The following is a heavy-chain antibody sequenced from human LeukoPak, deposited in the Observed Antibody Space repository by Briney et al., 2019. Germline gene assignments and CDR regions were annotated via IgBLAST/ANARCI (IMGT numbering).Heavy chain of an antibody. Sequence: GRSLRLSCAASGFTFSSYGMHWVRQAPGKGLEWVAVIWYDGSNKYYADSVKGRFTISRDNSKNTLYLQMNSLRAEDTAVYYCARDGFRGYYYIDVWGKGTTVTVSS. V-gene: IGHV3-33*01. D-gene: IGHD3-10*01. CDR3: ARDGFRGYYYIDV. J-gene: IGHJ6*03. CDR2: IWYDGSNK. CDR1: GFTFSSYG.